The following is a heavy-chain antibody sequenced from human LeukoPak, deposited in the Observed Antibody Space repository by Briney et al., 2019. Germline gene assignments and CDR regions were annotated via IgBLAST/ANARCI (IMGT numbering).Heavy chain of an antibody. Sequence: GGSLRLSCAASGFTFSSYAMHWVRQAPGKGLEWVAVISYDGSNKYYADSVKGRFTISRDNSKNTLYLQMNSLRAEDTAVYYCASGAHYDFWSGHRQHWGQGTLVTVSS. CDR3: ASGAHYDFWSGHRQH. J-gene: IGHJ1*01. V-gene: IGHV3-30*04. D-gene: IGHD3-3*01. CDR1: GFTFSSYA. CDR2: ISYDGSNK.